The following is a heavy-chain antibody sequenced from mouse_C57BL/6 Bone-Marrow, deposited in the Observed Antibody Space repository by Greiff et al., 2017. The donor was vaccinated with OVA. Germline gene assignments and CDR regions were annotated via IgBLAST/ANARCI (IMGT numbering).Heavy chain of an antibody. Sequence: QVQLQQSGAELMKPGASVKLSCKATGYTFTGYWIEWVKQRPGHGLEWIGEILPGSGSTNYNEKFKGKATFTADTTSNTAYMQLSSLTTEDSVIYYCSRIFGYYVKGAMDYWGQGTSVTVSS. CDR1: GYTFTGYW. CDR2: ILPGSGST. CDR3: SRIFGYYVKGAMDY. J-gene: IGHJ4*01. D-gene: IGHD2-3*01. V-gene: IGHV1-9*01.